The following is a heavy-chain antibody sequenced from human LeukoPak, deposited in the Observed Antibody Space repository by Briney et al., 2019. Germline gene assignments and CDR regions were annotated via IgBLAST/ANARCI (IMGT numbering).Heavy chain of an antibody. D-gene: IGHD6-19*01. J-gene: IGHJ5*02. CDR1: GYTFTGYY. V-gene: IGHV1-2*02. Sequence: GASVKVSCKASGYTFTGYYMHWVRQAPGQGLEWMGWINPNSGGTNYAQKFQGRVTMTRDTSISTAYMELSRLRSEDTAVYYCARSIAVAANWFDPWGQGTLVTVSS. CDR3: ARSIAVAANWFDP. CDR2: INPNSGGT.